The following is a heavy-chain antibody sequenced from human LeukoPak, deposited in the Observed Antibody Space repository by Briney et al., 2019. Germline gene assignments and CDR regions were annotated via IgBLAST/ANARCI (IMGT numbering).Heavy chain of an antibody. V-gene: IGHV3-53*01. J-gene: IGHJ6*03. CDR3: AKESRAYYYYMDV. Sequence: GGSLRLSCAASGFTVSNKYMTWVRQAPGKGLEWVSLIYSDGRTYYADSVKGRCTISRDNSKNTLYFQMNSLRVEDTAVYYCAKESRAYYYYMDVWGKGTTVTISS. CDR1: GFTVSNKY. CDR2: IYSDGRT.